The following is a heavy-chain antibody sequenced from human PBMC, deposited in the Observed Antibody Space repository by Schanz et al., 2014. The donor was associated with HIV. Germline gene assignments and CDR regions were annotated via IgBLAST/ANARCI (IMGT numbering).Heavy chain of an antibody. J-gene: IGHJ6*02. V-gene: IGHV3-33*08. D-gene: IGHD3-16*01. Sequence: QVQLVESGGGVVQPGRSLRLSCAASGFTFSTYGMHWVRQTPGKGLEWVAVIWYDGTNIDYADSVKGRFTVSRDNSKNMLYLQMNSLRAEDTAVYYCARMEQLIIGYYYGMDVWGQGTTVTVSS. CDR1: GFTFSTYG. CDR3: ARMEQLIIGYYYGMDV. CDR2: IWYDGTNI.